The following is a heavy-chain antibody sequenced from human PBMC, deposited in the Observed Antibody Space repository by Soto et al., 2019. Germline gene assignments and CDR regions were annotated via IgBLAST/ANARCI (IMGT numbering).Heavy chain of an antibody. D-gene: IGHD5-12*01. Sequence: QVQLVESGGGVVQPGRSLRLSCAASGFTFRSYGMHWVRQAPGKGLEWVAVIWYDGSNKYYADSVKGRFTISRDNSKNTLYLQMKSLRGEDTAGYYCARGGWLQFPPYCYGMDVWGQGTTVTVSS. V-gene: IGHV3-33*01. CDR3: ARGGWLQFPPYCYGMDV. CDR1: GFTFRSYG. J-gene: IGHJ6*02. CDR2: IWYDGSNK.